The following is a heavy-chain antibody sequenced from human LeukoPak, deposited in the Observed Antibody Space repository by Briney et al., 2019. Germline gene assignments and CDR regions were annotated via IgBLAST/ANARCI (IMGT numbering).Heavy chain of an antibody. CDR3: ANYYYDSSGHWGTFDY. J-gene: IGHJ4*02. Sequence: PGGSLRLSCVASGFTFSSYAMSWVRQAPGKGLEWVSAISGSGGSTYYADSVKGRFTISRDNSKNTLYLQMNSLRAEDTAVYYCANYYYDSSGHWGTFDYWGQGTLVTVSS. CDR1: GFTFSSYA. D-gene: IGHD3-22*01. V-gene: IGHV3-23*01. CDR2: ISGSGGST.